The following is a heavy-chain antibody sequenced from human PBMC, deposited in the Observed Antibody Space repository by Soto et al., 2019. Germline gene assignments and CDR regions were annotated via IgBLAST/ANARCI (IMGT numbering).Heavy chain of an antibody. D-gene: IGHD6-6*01. CDR3: ARQGEHSSSYFFDS. Sequence: SSETLSLTXTVSGDSIDTSSYCWGWIRQPPGKGLEWIGSVCYRGTTYYNPSLKSRLTISVDTSKRQFSLKLSSVTAADTAVFYCARQGEHSSSYFFDSWGQGTLVTVSS. CDR1: GDSIDTSSYC. CDR2: VCYRGTT. J-gene: IGHJ4*02. V-gene: IGHV4-39*01.